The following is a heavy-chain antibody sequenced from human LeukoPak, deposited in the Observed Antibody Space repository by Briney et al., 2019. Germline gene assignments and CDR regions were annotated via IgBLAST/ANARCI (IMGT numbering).Heavy chain of an antibody. V-gene: IGHV1-2*02. J-gene: IGHJ4*02. Sequence: GASVKVSRKASGYTFTDYYIHWVRQAPGQGPEWMGWTNSNTGDTKYAQKFQDRVTLTQDTSISTAYMELSRLESDDTAVFYCARGRWLQLWGDYWGQGTPLTVSS. CDR2: TNSNTGDT. CDR3: ARGRWLQLWGDY. D-gene: IGHD5-18*01. CDR1: GYTFTDYY.